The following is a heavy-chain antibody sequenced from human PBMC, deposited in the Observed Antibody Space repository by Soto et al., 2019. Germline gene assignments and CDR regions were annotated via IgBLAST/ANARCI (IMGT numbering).Heavy chain of an antibody. J-gene: IGHJ5*02. CDR3: ARPVYYYDSSGYSYNWFDP. D-gene: IGHD3-22*01. Sequence: QVQLVQSGAEVKKPGAPVKVSCKASGYTFTSYGISWVRQAPGQRHGWMRWISAYNGNTNYAQKLQGRVTMTTDTCRSTAYMELRSLRTDVTAVYYCARPVYYYDSSGYSYNWFDPWGQGALVTVSS. CDR1: GYTFTSYG. CDR2: ISAYNGNT. V-gene: IGHV1-18*04.